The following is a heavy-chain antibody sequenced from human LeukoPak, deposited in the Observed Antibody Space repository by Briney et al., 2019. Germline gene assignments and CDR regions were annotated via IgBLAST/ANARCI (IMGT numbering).Heavy chain of an antibody. D-gene: IGHD6-13*01. J-gene: IGHJ5*02. CDR1: GFTFTTYW. V-gene: IGHV3-7*04. CDR3: ARVAAAVPDQ. CDR2: IKQDGSEK. Sequence: TGGSLRLSCAASGFTFTTYWMSWVRQAPGKGLEWVANIKQDGSEKYYMDSVKGRFTISRDNAKNSLYLQMSSLRAEDTAVYYCARVAAAVPDQWGQGTLVTVSS.